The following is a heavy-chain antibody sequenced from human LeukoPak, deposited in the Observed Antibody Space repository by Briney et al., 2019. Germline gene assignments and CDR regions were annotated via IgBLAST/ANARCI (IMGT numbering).Heavy chain of an antibody. CDR2: IYYSGST. J-gene: IGHJ4*02. CDR1: GGSISSSSSY. D-gene: IGHD3-9*01. Sequence: SETLSLTCTVSGGSISSSSSYWGWIRQPPGKGLEWIGSIYYSGSTYYNPSLKSRVTISVDTSKNQFSLKLSSVTAADTAVYYCARQSPLYYDILTGYLYYFDYWGQGTLVTVSS. CDR3: ARQSPLYYDILTGYLYYFDY. V-gene: IGHV4-39*01.